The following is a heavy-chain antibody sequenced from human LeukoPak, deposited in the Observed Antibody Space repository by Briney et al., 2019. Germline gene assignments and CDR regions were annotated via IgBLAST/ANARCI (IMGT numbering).Heavy chain of an antibody. CDR3: AKDGRYCDSSSCSYYYYHLDV. Sequence: PGGSLRLSCAASGFTFSSYAMSWVRQAPGKGLEWVSAISGSGGSTYYADSVKGRFTISRDKSKNTLYLQMDSLRAEDTAVYYCAKDGRYCDSSSCSYYYYHLDVWGKGTTVTISS. J-gene: IGHJ6*03. V-gene: IGHV3-23*01. D-gene: IGHD2-2*01. CDR1: GFTFSSYA. CDR2: ISGSGGST.